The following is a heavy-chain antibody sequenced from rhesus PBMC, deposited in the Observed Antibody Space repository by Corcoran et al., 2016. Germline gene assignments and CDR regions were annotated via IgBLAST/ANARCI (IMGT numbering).Heavy chain of an antibody. Sequence: QVKLQQWGEGLVKPSETLSLTCAVYGGSISGYYYWSWIRQAPGKGLEWIGNIDGNSASPTYHPSLQNRVTISKDTSKNHFSLKLSSVTAADTAVYYCARDLGRFDVWGPGVLVTVSS. V-gene: IGHV4-73*01. D-gene: IGHD3-3*01. CDR1: GGSISGYYY. J-gene: IGHJ5-1*01. CDR3: ARDLGRFDV. CDR2: IDGNSASP.